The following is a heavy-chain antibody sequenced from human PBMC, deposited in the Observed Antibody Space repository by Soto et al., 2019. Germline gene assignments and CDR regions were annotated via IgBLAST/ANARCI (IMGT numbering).Heavy chain of an antibody. D-gene: IGHD3-3*01. Sequence: ASVKVSCKASGYTFTSYGISWVRQAPGQGLEWMGWISAYNGNTNYAQKRQGRVTMTTDTPTSTAYMELRSLRSDDTAVYYCARDYFTIFGVVIPIYYGMDVWGQGTTVT. CDR1: GYTFTSYG. J-gene: IGHJ6*02. CDR2: ISAYNGNT. V-gene: IGHV1-18*04. CDR3: ARDYFTIFGVVIPIYYGMDV.